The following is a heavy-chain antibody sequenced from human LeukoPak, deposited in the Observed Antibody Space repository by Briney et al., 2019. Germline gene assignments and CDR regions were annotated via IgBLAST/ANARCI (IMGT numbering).Heavy chain of an antibody. Sequence: GGSLRLSCAASGFTFSSYWMHWVRQAPGKGLVWVSGIKSDVSSTTYADSVKGRFTISRDNAKNTLYLQMNSLRAEDTAVYYCAKEKGDGLPFDYWGQGTLITVSS. CDR3: AKEKGDGLPFDY. J-gene: IGHJ4*02. CDR2: IKSDVSST. CDR1: GFTFSSYW. D-gene: IGHD5-24*01. V-gene: IGHV3-74*03.